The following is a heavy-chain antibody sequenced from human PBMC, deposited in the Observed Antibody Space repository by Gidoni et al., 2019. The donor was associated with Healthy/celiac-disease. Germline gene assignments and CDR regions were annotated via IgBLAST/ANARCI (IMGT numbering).Heavy chain of an antibody. V-gene: IGHV3-21*01. J-gene: IGHJ4*02. CDR2: NISSSSYI. D-gene: IGHD3-22*01. CDR1: GFTSISYS. CDR3: ARTMKGRLY. Sequence: EVQLVESGGGLVKPGGSLRLSCAPSGFTSISYSMNWVRRAPGKGREWGDTNISSSSYIYYADSVKGQFTISRDNSKNSLYLEMNSLGAEDSAVYYCARTMKGRLYWGQGTLVTVSS.